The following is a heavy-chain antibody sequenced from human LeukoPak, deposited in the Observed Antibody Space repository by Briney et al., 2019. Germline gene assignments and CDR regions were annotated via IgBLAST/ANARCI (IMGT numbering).Heavy chain of an antibody. V-gene: IGHV3-23*01. CDR3: ASFHYYGSGAYYLFY. D-gene: IGHD3-10*01. CDR1: GFTLSSYA. J-gene: IGHJ4*02. Sequence: GGSLRLSCAASGFTLSSYAMTWVRQAPGKGLEWVSDIGDSGATTYYAASVRGRFTISRDNSKNTLYLQMSSLRAEDTAVYFCASFHYYGSGAYYLFYWGQGTLVTVSS. CDR2: IGDSGATT.